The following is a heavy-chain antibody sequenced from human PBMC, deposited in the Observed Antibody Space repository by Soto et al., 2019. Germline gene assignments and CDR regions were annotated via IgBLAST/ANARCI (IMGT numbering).Heavy chain of an antibody. CDR3: ARADDSIAARRCFDS. CDR1: GGSFSDYY. J-gene: IGHJ5*01. Sequence: PSETLSLTCAVYGGSFSDYYWTWIRQSPGKGLEWIGEINHSGSTKYNPSLKSRVTMSVDTSKNQFSLKLSSVTAADTAVYYCARADDSIAARRCFDSWGQGTLVAVSS. V-gene: IGHV4-34*01. D-gene: IGHD6-6*01. CDR2: INHSGST.